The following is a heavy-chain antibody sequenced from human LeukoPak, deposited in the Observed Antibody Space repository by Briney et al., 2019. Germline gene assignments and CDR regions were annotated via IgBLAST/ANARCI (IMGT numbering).Heavy chain of an antibody. CDR3: ARDYYYDSSGEPFDY. J-gene: IGHJ4*02. D-gene: IGHD3-22*01. CDR1: GFTFTTYW. Sequence: GGSLRLSCAASGFTFTTYWMHWVRQAPGKGLGWVAVIWYDGSNKYYADSVKGRFTISRDNSKNTLYLQMNSLRAEDTAVYYCARDYYYDSSGEPFDYWGQGTLVTVSS. CDR2: IWYDGSNK. V-gene: IGHV3-33*08.